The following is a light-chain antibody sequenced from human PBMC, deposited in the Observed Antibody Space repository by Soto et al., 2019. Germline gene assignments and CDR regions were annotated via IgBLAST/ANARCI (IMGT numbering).Light chain of an antibody. CDR2: GAS. Sequence: DIQMTQSPSSVSASVGDRVTITCRASQDIGSWLAWYQQKPGKAPDLLIYGASSLKSGVPSRFYGSGSGTDFTLTISSLQHEDFATYYCQQGGSFPITFGQGTRLEIK. J-gene: IGKJ5*01. CDR1: QDIGSW. CDR3: QQGGSFPIT. V-gene: IGKV1-12*01.